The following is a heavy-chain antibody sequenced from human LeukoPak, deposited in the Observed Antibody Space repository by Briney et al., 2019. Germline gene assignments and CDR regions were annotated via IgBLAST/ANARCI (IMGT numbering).Heavy chain of an antibody. V-gene: IGHV3-49*03. J-gene: IGHJ6*02. Sequence: GGSLRLSCTASGFTFGDYGMSWFRQTPGKGLEWIGFIRTKANGGTTQHAASVKGRFTISRDDSKNIAYLQMNSLKTEDTAVYYCTRDRRSGNSYYGMDVWGQGTTVTVSS. D-gene: IGHD3-10*01. CDR1: GFTFGDYG. CDR2: IRTKANGGTT. CDR3: TRDRRSGNSYYGMDV.